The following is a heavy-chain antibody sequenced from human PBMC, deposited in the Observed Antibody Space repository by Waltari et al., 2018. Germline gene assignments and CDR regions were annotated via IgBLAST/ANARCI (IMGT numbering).Heavy chain of an antibody. CDR2: IYSGGST. Sequence: EVQLLESGGGLVQPGGSLRLSCAASGFTCSSYAMSWVRTAPGKGLEWVSVIYSGGSTYYADSVKGRFTISRDNSKNTLYLQMNSLRAEDTAVYYCAKDLVGATRGLSYYFDYWGQGTLVTVSS. CDR1: GFTCSSYA. V-gene: IGHV3-23*03. D-gene: IGHD1-26*01. J-gene: IGHJ4*02. CDR3: AKDLVGATRGLSYYFDY.